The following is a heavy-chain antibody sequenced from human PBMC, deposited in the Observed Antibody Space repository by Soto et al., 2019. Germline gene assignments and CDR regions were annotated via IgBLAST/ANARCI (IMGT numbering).Heavy chain of an antibody. J-gene: IGHJ3*01. Sequence: QVQLEQSGAEVKKAGSSVKVSCKAFGGSVNSHAISWVRQAPGQGLEWMGGIIPMFGTPTYAQKFQAGVTISADGSTSTLYLDLSTRLSKDTAWYYLASTRNVGEINDAGGNHQGFDLWGQGTRVTVSS. V-gene: IGHV1-69*01. CDR3: ASTRNVGEINDAGGNHQGFDL. CDR2: IIPMFGTP. CDR1: GGSVNSHA. D-gene: IGHD2-15*01.